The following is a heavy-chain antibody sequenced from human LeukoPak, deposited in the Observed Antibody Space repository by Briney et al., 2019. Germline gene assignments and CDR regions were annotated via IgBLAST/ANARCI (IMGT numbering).Heavy chain of an antibody. J-gene: IGHJ4*02. D-gene: IGHD6-19*01. Sequence: GRSLRLSCAASGFTFDDYGMHWVQQAPGKGLEWVSGISWNSGSIGYADSVKGRFTISRDNAKKSLYLQMNSLRIEDTALYYCAKDRSSGWYGEVDYWGQGTLVTVSS. CDR1: GFTFDDYG. CDR2: ISWNSGSI. V-gene: IGHV3-9*01. CDR3: AKDRSSGWYGEVDY.